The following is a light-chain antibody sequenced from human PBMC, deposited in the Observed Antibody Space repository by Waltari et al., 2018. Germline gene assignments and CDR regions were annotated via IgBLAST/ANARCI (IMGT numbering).Light chain of an antibody. J-gene: IGKJ1*01. V-gene: IGKV3-20*01. CDR2: VAS. Sequence: SSRASQSVSSSYLAWYQQKPGQAPRLLIYVASSRATGIPDRFSGSGSGTDFTLTISRLEPEDFAVYYCQQYGSSPWTFGQGTKVEIK. CDR1: QSVSSSY. CDR3: QQYGSSPWT.